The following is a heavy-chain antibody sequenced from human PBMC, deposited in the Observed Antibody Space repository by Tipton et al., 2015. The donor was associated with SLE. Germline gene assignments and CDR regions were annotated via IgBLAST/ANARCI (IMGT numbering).Heavy chain of an antibody. D-gene: IGHD6-13*01. CDR2: ISPSSRYT. CDR1: GFTFTDYY. CDR3: AKDRGSSSWLGWFDP. V-gene: IGHV3-11*06. J-gene: IGHJ5*02. Sequence: SLRLSCAASGFTFTDYYMTWIRQAPGKGLEWVSYISPSSRYTNYGDSVKGRFTISRDNAKKSIYLQMNSLRAEDTAVYYCAKDRGSSSWLGWFDPWGQGTLVTVSS.